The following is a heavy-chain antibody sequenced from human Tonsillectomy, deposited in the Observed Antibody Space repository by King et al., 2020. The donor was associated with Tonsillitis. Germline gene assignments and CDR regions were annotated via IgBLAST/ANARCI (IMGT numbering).Heavy chain of an antibody. Sequence: VQLVESGGGVVQPGRSLRLSCAASGFTFSTYGMHWVRQAPGKGLEWVSLISYDGSNTFYADSVKGRFTISRDNSKDTLYLQMNSLRAEDTAVFYCAKDSAYSGLYWRPFDSWGQGTLVTVSS. CDR2: ISYDGSNT. V-gene: IGHV3-30*18. D-gene: IGHD1-26*01. CDR1: GFTFSTYG. J-gene: IGHJ4*02. CDR3: AKDSAYSGLYWRPFDS.